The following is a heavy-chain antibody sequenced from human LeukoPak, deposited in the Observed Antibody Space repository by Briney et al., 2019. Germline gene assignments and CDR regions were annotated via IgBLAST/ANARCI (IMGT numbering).Heavy chain of an antibody. Sequence: SETLSLTCTVSGGSMSTNSYYWGWIRQPPGKGMEWIGSIYYSGTTHYNPSLKSRVTISVDTSKNQFSLKLSSVTAADTAVYYCARASAVAAPFDYWGQGTLVTVSS. CDR1: GGSMSTNSYY. CDR3: ARASAVAAPFDY. D-gene: IGHD6-19*01. V-gene: IGHV4-39*07. J-gene: IGHJ4*02. CDR2: IYYSGTT.